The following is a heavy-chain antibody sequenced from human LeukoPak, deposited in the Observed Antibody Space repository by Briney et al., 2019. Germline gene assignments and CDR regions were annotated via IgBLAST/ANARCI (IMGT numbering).Heavy chain of an antibody. CDR1: GYTFTGYY. Sequence: ASVKVSCKASGYTFTGYYMHWVRQAPGQGLEWMGWINPNSGGTNYAQKFQGRVTMTRDTSISTAYMELSRLRSDDTAVYYCARAVLEWLLQDVFDIWGQGTMVTVSS. J-gene: IGHJ3*02. D-gene: IGHD3-3*01. CDR2: INPNSGGT. V-gene: IGHV1-2*02. CDR3: ARAVLEWLLQDVFDI.